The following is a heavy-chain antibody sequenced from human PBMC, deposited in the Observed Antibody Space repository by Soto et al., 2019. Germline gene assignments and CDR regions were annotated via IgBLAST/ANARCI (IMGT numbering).Heavy chain of an antibody. Sequence: EVQLVESGGGLVQPGGSPRLSCAASGFTFSSYWMHWVRQAPGKGLVWVSRINSDGSSISYADSVKGRFTISRDNAKNTLYLQMSSLRDEDTAVYYCAKRTSMSGNYYFDYWGQGTLVTVSS. V-gene: IGHV3-74*01. CDR3: AKRTSMSGNYYFDY. CDR1: GFTFSSYW. J-gene: IGHJ4*02. CDR2: INSDGSSI. D-gene: IGHD3-10*01.